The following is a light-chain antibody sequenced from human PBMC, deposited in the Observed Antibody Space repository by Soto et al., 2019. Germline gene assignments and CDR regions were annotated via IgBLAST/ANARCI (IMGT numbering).Light chain of an antibody. CDR2: GAS. CDR1: QSVSSN. J-gene: IGKJ4*01. V-gene: IGKV3-15*01. Sequence: EIGIAQSPATRSFSPVERATPSCQANQSVSSNLAWYQQKPGQAPRLLISGASTRATGIPDRFSGSGSGTEFTLTISSLQSEDFAVYYCQEYNNWPALTFGGGTKVDI. CDR3: QEYNNWPALT.